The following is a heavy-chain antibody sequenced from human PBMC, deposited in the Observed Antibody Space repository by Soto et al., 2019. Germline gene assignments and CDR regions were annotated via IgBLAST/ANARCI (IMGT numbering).Heavy chain of an antibody. J-gene: IGHJ6*01. CDR1: VFTFSSYA. D-gene: IGHD3-22*01. CDR3: ARDLYYYDSSGYTPAGYYYGMQV. V-gene: IGHV3-30-3*01. Sequence: VGSLRLSCAASVFTFSSYAMHCVRHSPGKGLEWVAVISYDGSNKYYADSVKGRFTISRDNSKNTLYLQMNSLRAEDTAVYYCARDLYYYDSSGYTPAGYYYGMQVWGQATTVTVS. CDR2: ISYDGSNK.